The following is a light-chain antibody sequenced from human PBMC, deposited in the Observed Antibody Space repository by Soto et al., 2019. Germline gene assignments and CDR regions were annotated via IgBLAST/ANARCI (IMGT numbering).Light chain of an antibody. CDR2: GAS. CDR3: QQYRDSLGT. J-gene: IGKJ1*01. CDR1: QSVISTY. Sequence: EIVLTQSPGTLSLSPGVRATLSCRASQSVISTYLAWYQQKPGQAPRLLIYGASSRATGIPDRFSGSGSGTDFTLTISRLEPEDFAVYYCQQYRDSLGTFGQGTKVDIK. V-gene: IGKV3-20*01.